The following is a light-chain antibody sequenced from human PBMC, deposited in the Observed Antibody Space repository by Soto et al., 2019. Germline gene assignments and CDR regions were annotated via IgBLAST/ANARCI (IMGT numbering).Light chain of an antibody. CDR3: QLYVTSPCT. Sequence: EIVLMPFPGTLLLSTGERATLSCRASQSVSSTYLAWYQQKPGQAPRLLIYGASRRATGIPDRISGSGSGTDFTLTISILEPENFAVDYWQLYVTSPCTFGPVTTWISN. V-gene: IGKV3-20*01. CDR2: GAS. CDR1: QSVSSTY. J-gene: IGKJ3*01.